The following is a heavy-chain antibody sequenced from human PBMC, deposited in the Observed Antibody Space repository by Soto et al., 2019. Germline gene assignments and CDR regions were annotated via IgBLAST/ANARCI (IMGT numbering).Heavy chain of an antibody. CDR3: ARSGTSSSCDGRFDY. CDR2: IIPSFGTA. V-gene: IGHV1-69*06. CDR1: GGTFSSYA. D-gene: IGHD6-6*01. J-gene: IGHJ4*02. Sequence: QVQLVQSGAEVKKPGSSVKVSCKASGGTFSSYAISWVRQAPGQGLEWMGGIIPSFGTANYAQKFQGRVTITADKSTSTAYMELSSLRSEDTEVYYCARSGTSSSCDGRFDYWGQGTLVTVSS.